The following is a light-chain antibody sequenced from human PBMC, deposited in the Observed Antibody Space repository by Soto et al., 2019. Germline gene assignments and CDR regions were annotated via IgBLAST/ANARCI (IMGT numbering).Light chain of an antibody. Sequence: RDRLSCMVSQSVSSNQLDWYQQKPGQAPRLLIYGGPSRATGIPVRFSGSGSETDFTLTITRPEPEDFAVYYCQQYDNSPITFGQGTRLEI. CDR2: GGP. J-gene: IGKJ5*01. CDR1: QSVSSNQ. CDR3: QQYDNSPIT. V-gene: IGKV3-20*01.